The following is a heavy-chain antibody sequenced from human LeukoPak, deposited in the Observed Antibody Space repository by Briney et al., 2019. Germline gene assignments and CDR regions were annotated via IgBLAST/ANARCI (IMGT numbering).Heavy chain of an antibody. CDR3: ARDQHYDSSGYYGG. Sequence: PGGSLRLSCAASGFTFSDYYMSWIRQAPGKGLEGVSYISSSGSTIYYADSVKGRFTISRDNAKNSLYLQVNSLRAEDTAVYYCARDQHYDSSGYYGGWGQGTLVTVSS. J-gene: IGHJ4*02. CDR1: GFTFSDYY. CDR2: ISSSGSTI. D-gene: IGHD3-22*01. V-gene: IGHV3-11*04.